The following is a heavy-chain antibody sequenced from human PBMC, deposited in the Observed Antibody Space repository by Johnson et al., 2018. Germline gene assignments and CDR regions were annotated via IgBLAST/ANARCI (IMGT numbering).Heavy chain of an antibody. V-gene: IGHV4-59*01. CDR2: FFYSGIT. CDR3: ARESFSATPPGNDGFDI. J-gene: IGHJ3*02. CDR1: GDSISSYS. Sequence: QVQLQESGPGLVKPSETLSLTCSVSGDSISSYSWSWIRQPPGKGLEWIGYFFYSGITKYNPSLKSRVTMSKDASKNQFSLRLDSVTAADPAVYYCARESFSATPPGNDGFDIWGQGTRVMVST. D-gene: IGHD1-14*01.